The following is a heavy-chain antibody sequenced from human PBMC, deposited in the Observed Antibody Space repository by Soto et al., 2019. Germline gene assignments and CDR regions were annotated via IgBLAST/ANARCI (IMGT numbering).Heavy chain of an antibody. J-gene: IGHJ4*02. CDR2: IYYSGST. CDR3: ARDIAAADFDY. CDR1: GGSISSYY. Sequence: PSETLSLTCTVSGGSISSYYWSWIRQPPGKGLEWIGYIYYSGSTNYNPSLKSRVTISVDTSKNQFSLKLSSVTAADTAVYYCARDIAAADFDYWSQGTLVTVSS. D-gene: IGHD6-13*01. V-gene: IGHV4-59*01.